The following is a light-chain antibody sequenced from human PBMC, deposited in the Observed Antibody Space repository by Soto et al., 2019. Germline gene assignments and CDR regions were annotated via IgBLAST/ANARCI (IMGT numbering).Light chain of an antibody. Sequence: QSVLTQPPSVSGAPGQRVAISCTGTSSNFGAGYDVHWYQQLPGTAPKLLIYDDNNRPSGIPDRFSGSKSGTSATLGITGFQTGDEADYYCGSWDSSLSAYVFGTGTKLTVL. CDR1: SSNFGAGYD. V-gene: IGLV1-51*01. CDR3: GSWDSSLSAYV. J-gene: IGLJ1*01. CDR2: DDN.